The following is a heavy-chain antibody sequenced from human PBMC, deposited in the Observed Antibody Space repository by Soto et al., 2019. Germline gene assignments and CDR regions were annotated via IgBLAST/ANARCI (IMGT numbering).Heavy chain of an antibody. J-gene: IGHJ6*02. D-gene: IGHD3-16*01. CDR1: GYSFTSYG. V-gene: IGHV1-18*01. Sequence: SVKVSCEASGYSFTSYGIGWARQAPGQGLEWMGWINTYNGNTNYAQNVQGRVTLTTDTSTSTAYMELRSLRSNDTAIYYCAMVDVYVTPSPQDVWGQGTTVTVSS. CDR2: INTYNGNT. CDR3: AMVDVYVTPSPQDV.